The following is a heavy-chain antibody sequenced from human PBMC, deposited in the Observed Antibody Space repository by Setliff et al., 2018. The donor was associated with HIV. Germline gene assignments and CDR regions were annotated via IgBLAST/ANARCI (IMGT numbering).Heavy chain of an antibody. J-gene: IGHJ4*02. CDR1: GYSISRGYY. V-gene: IGHV4-38-2*01. CDR2: IFHSGST. D-gene: IGHD2-2*01. Sequence: PSETLSLTCAVSGYSISRGYYWGWIRQPPGKGLQWIGSIFHSGSTYYNPSLKSRVTFSVDTFKNQFSLKLSSVTAADTAVYYCARQPRGGYYQYFDNWGQGTLVTVSS. CDR3: ARQPRGGYYQYFDN.